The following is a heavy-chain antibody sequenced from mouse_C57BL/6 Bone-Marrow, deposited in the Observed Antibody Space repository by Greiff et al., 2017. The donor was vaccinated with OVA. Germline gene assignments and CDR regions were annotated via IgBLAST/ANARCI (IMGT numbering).Heavy chain of an antibody. CDR2: INPSNGGT. Sequence: QVQLQQPGTELVKPGASVTLSCKASGYTFTSYWMHWVKQRPGQGLEWIGNINPSNGGTNYNEKFKSKATLTVDKSSSTAYMQLSSLTSEDSAVYYCARGRLRRGYAMDDWGQGTSVTVSS. CDR1: GYTFTSYW. V-gene: IGHV1-53*01. D-gene: IGHD2-4*01. CDR3: ARGRLRRGYAMDD. J-gene: IGHJ4*01.